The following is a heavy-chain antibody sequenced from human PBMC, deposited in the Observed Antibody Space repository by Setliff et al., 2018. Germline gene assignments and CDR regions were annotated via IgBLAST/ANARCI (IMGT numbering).Heavy chain of an antibody. Sequence: SVKVSCKASGYTFTSYAISWVRQAPGQGLEWMGGIIPILGIANYAQKFQGRVTITADKSTSTAYMELSSLRSEDTAVYYCASGALTRSGYYYPKKYSFDYWGQGTLVTVSS. V-gene: IGHV1-69*10. CDR1: GYTFTSYA. D-gene: IGHD3-22*01. CDR2: IIPILGIA. CDR3: ASGALTRSGYYYPKKYSFDY. J-gene: IGHJ4*02.